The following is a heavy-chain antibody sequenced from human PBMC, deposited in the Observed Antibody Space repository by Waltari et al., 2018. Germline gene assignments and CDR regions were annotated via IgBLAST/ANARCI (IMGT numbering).Heavy chain of an antibody. CDR3: ARHGITLYYFDY. V-gene: IGHV4-38-2*01. D-gene: IGHD3-16*01. J-gene: IGHJ4*02. CDR1: GYSISSGYS. Sequence: QVQLQESGPGLVKPSETLSLTCAVSGYSISSGYSWGWIRQPPGKGLEWIGSIYHSGSTYYNPSLKSRVTISVDTSKNQFSLKLSSVTAADTAVYYCARHGITLYYFDYWGQGTLVTVSS. CDR2: IYHSGST.